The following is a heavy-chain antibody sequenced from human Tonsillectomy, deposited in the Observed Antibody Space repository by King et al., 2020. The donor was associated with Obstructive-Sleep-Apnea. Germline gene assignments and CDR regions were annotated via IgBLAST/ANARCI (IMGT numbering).Heavy chain of an antibody. CDR2: IWYDGSNK. CDR1: GFTFSSYG. V-gene: IGHV3-33*01. D-gene: IGHD2-2*01. Sequence: VQLVESGGGVVQPGRSLRLSCAASGFTFSSYGMHWVRQAPGKGLEWVAVIWYDGSNKYYADSVKGRFTISRDNSKNTLYLQMNSPRAEDTAVYYCARDPAEGGFDYWGQGTLVTVSS. J-gene: IGHJ4*02. CDR3: ARDPAEGGFDY.